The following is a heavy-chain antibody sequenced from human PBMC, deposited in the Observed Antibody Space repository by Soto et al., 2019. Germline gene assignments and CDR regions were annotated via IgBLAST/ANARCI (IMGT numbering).Heavy chain of an antibody. CDR1: GGSISNLY. V-gene: IGHV4-59*11. Sequence: SETLSLTCTVSGGSISNLYWSRIRQPPGKGLEWIGYIYYSGSTNYNPSLKSRVTISVDTSKNQFSLKLSSVTAADTAVYYCASIRGYSYGFAQFDYWGQGTLVTVSS. CDR3: ASIRGYSYGFAQFDY. J-gene: IGHJ4*02. CDR2: IYYSGST. D-gene: IGHD5-18*01.